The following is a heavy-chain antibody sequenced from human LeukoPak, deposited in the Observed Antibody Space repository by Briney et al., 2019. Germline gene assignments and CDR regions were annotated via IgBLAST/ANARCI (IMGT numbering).Heavy chain of an antibody. CDR2: ISGTGGST. CDR3: AKVSYSGYEPTYYYYYYGMDV. CDR1: GFTFSTYG. D-gene: IGHD5-12*01. V-gene: IGHV3-23*01. J-gene: IGHJ6*02. Sequence: PGGSLRLSCTASGFTFSTYGMSWVRQAPGKGLEWVSAISGTGGSTSYADSVRGRFTISRDNSKNTLYLQMNSLRAEDTAVYYCAKVSYSGYEPTYYYYYYGMDVWGQGTTVTVSS.